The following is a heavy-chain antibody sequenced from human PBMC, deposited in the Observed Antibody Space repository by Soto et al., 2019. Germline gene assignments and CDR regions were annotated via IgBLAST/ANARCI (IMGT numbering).Heavy chain of an antibody. CDR3: ARETVTIIVEH. J-gene: IGHJ1*01. D-gene: IGHD3-22*01. CDR1: GGTFSSYT. Sequence: QVQLVQSGAEVKKPGSSVKVSCKASGGTFSSYTISWVRQAPGQGLEWMGRIIPILGIANYAQKFKGRVTSTEDKSTSTAYMELRSLRSEDTAVYYWARETVTIIVEHWGQGPLVTVSS. CDR2: IIPILGIA. V-gene: IGHV1-69*02.